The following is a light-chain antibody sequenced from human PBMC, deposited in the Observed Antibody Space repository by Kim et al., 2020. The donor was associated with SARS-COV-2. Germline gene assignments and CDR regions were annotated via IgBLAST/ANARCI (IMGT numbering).Light chain of an antibody. V-gene: IGLV3-21*01. Sequence: PGKTARISCGENNIGSKSVHWYQQKPGQAPVLFIYHDSDRPSGIPERFSGSNSGDTATLTISRVEAGDGADYYCQVWDTTSDLAVFGGGTQLTVL. CDR3: QVWDTTSDLAV. CDR1: NIGSKS. CDR2: HDS. J-gene: IGLJ3*02.